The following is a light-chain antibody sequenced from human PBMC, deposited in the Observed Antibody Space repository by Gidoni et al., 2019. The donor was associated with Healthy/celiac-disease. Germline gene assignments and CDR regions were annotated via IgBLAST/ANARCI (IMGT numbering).Light chain of an antibody. Sequence: QSALTQPASVPGSPGQSITISCTGPSSDVCGYNYVSWYQQHPGKAPKLMIYEVSNRPSGVSNRFSGSKSGNTAALTISGLQAEDEADYYCSSYTSSSTLVVFGGGTKLTVL. V-gene: IGLV2-14*01. CDR2: EVS. CDR1: SSDVCGYNY. J-gene: IGLJ2*01. CDR3: SSYTSSSTLVV.